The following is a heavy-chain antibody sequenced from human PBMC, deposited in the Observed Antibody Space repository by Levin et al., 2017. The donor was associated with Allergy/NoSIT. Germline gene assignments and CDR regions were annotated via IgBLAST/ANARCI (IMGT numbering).Heavy chain of an antibody. D-gene: IGHD6-13*01. Sequence: SETLSLTCTVSGGSITSTAYWGWIRQPPGKGLEWIASIYYSGSSHYNPSLKSRVNISVDTSENQFSLKLSSVRAADTAGVFCARVLWRVGYSSNWNLARTFADNWGQGVLVTVSS. V-gene: IGHV4-39*01. CDR3: ARVLWRVGYSSNWNLARTFADN. CDR2: IYYSGSS. J-gene: IGHJ4*02. CDR1: GGSITSTAY.